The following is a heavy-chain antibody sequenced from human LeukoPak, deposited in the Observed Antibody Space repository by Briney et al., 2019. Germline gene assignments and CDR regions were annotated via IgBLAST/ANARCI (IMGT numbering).Heavy chain of an antibody. D-gene: IGHD3-10*01. CDR1: GGSFSGYY. Sequence: SETLSLTCAVYGGSFSGYYWSWIRQPPGKGLEWIGEINHSGSTNYNPSLKSRVTISVDASKNQFSLKLSSVTAADTAVYYCARVQGVRGFRGWRIDYWGQGTLVTVSS. CDR2: INHSGST. V-gene: IGHV4-34*01. J-gene: IGHJ4*02. CDR3: ARVQGVRGFRGWRIDY.